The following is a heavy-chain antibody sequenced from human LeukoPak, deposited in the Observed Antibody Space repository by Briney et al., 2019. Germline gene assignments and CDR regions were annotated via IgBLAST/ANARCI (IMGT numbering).Heavy chain of an antibody. CDR2: IYYSGST. V-gene: IGHV4-59*08. D-gene: IGHD5-12*01. CDR3: ARRDIVATSGMDV. Sequence: SETLSLTCTVSGGSISSYYWSWIRQPPGKGLEWIGYIYYSGSTTYNTSLKSRVTISVDTSKNQFSLKLRSVTAADTAVYYCARRDIVATSGMDVWGQGTTVTVSS. CDR1: GGSISSYY. J-gene: IGHJ6*02.